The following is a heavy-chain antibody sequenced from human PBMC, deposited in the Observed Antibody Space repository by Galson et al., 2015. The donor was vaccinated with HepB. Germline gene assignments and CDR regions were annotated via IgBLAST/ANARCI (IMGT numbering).Heavy chain of an antibody. CDR1: GGTFSSYA. D-gene: IGHD3-3*01. Sequence: SVKVSCKASGGTFSSYAFSWVRQAPGQGLEWMGGIIPIFGTANYAQKFQGRVTITADESTSTAYMELSSLRSEDTAVYYCARDRAIFGPRGFYDIWGQGTMVTVSS. V-gene: IGHV1-69*13. CDR3: ARDRAIFGPRGFYDI. CDR2: IIPIFGTA. J-gene: IGHJ3*02.